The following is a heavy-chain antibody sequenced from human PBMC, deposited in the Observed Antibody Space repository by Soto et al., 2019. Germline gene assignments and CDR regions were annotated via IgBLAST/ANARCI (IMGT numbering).Heavy chain of an antibody. CDR3: ARGIAARNSFDY. CDR2: IYYSGST. D-gene: IGHD6-6*01. J-gene: IGHJ4*02. V-gene: IGHV4-31*03. Sequence: SETLSLTCTVSVGSISSGGYYWSWIRQHPGKGLEWIGYIYYSGSTYYNPSLKSRVTISVDTSKNQFSLKLSSVTAADTAVYYCARGIAARNSFDYWGQGTLVTVSS. CDR1: VGSISSGGYY.